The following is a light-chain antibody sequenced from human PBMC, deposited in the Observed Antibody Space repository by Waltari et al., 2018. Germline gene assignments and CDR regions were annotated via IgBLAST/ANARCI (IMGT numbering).Light chain of an antibody. V-gene: IGLV1-47*01. J-gene: IGLJ3*02. CDR1: FSNIRVNY. CDR2: RNT. CDR3: TTYDDNLRRWV. Sequence: QSVLTQPPSASGTPGQGVTISCSGSFSNIRVNYDHWYQHPPGPAPKPLIYRNTQRPSGVPDRFSGSKSGTSASLAISGLRSEDEADYYCTTYDDNLRRWVFGGGTKVTVL.